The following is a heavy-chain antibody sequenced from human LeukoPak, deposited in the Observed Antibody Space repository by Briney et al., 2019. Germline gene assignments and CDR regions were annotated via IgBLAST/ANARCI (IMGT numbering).Heavy chain of an antibody. Sequence: SETLSLTCTVSGGSISSGGYYWSWIRQHPGKGLEWIGYIYYSGSTYYNPSLKSRVTISVDTSKNQLSLKLSSVTAADTAVYYCARDHGRWLQHPYYFDYWGQGTLVTVSS. CDR1: GGSISSGGYY. J-gene: IGHJ4*02. CDR2: IYYSGST. D-gene: IGHD5-24*01. V-gene: IGHV4-31*03. CDR3: ARDHGRWLQHPYYFDY.